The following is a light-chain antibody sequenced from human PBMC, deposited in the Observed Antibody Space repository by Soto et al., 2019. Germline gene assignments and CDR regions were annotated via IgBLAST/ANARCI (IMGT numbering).Light chain of an antibody. CDR1: QSISSW. CDR2: KAS. J-gene: IGKJ5*01. V-gene: IGKV1-5*03. Sequence: DIQMTQSPSTLSASVGDRVTITCRASQSISSWLAWYQQKPGKAPKLLIYKASSLESGVPSRFSGSGSGTEFTLTISSLQPDDFATYYCQQRSNWPPTFGQGTRLEIK. CDR3: QQRSNWPPT.